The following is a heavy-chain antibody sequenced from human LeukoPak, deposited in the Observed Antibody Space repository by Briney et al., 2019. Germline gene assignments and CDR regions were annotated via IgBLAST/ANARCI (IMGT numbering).Heavy chain of an antibody. CDR3: AKGGNSDAFDI. Sequence: QTGGSLRLSCAASGFTFSSYEMNWVRQAPGKGLEWVSYISSSGSTIYYADSVKGRFTISRDNSKNTLYLQMNSLRAEDTAVYYCAKGGNSDAFDIWGQGTMVTVSS. CDR1: GFTFSSYE. CDR2: ISSSGSTI. J-gene: IGHJ3*02. D-gene: IGHD4-23*01. V-gene: IGHV3-48*03.